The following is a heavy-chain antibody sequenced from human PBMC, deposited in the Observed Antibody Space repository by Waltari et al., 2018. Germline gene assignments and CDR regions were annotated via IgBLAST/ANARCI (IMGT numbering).Heavy chain of an antibody. J-gene: IGHJ4*02. V-gene: IGHV4-39*07. CDR2: IYGSTGST. CDR1: GGSFSSYW. D-gene: IGHD1-26*01. Sequence: QVQLQESGPGLVKPSETLSLTCAVPGGSFSSYWWGWIRQPPGKGLEWIGSIYGSTGSTEYNPSLKSRATISRDTSKNQFSLKLSSMTAADTAVYYCARPVNFYSGSLIFDSWGQGVLVTVSS. CDR3: ARPVNFYSGSLIFDS.